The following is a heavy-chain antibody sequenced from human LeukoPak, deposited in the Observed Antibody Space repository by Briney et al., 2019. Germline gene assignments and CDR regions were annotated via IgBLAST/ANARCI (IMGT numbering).Heavy chain of an antibody. CDR3: ARGPNIVVVVAATLTSPYNWFDP. CDR2: INHSGST. D-gene: IGHD2-15*01. V-gene: IGHV4-34*01. Sequence: SETLSLTCAVYGGSFSGYYWSWIRQPPGKGLEWIGEINHSGSTNYNPSLKSRVTISVDTSKNQFFLKLSSVTAADTAVYYCARGPNIVVVVAATLTSPYNWFDPWGQGTLVTVSS. CDR1: GGSFSGYY. J-gene: IGHJ5*02.